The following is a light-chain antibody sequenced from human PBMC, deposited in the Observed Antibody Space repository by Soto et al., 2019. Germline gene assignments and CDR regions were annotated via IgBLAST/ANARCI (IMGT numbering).Light chain of an antibody. J-gene: IGLJ1*01. V-gene: IGLV2-14*01. CDR1: SSDVGAYNY. Sequence: QSALTQPASVSGSPGQSITISCTGTSSDVGAYNYVSWYQQHPGKAPKVMIYDVSNRPSGVSNRFSGSKSDNTASLTISGLQAEDEADYYCSSYTSSNTLVFGTGTKLTVL. CDR2: DVS. CDR3: SSYTSSNTLV.